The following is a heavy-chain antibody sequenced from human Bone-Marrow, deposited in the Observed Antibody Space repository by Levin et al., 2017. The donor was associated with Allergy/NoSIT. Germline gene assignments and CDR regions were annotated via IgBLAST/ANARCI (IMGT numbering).Heavy chain of an antibody. Sequence: SCAASGFTFNSHGMHWVRQAPGKGLEWVALISYDESNKYYSDSVKGRFTISRDNSKNTLYLQMNSLRAEDTAVYYCAKDPYYGDYAIDYWGQGTLVTVSS. CDR1: GFTFNSHG. CDR3: AKDPYYGDYAIDY. V-gene: IGHV3-30*18. CDR2: ISYDESNK. J-gene: IGHJ4*02. D-gene: IGHD4-17*01.